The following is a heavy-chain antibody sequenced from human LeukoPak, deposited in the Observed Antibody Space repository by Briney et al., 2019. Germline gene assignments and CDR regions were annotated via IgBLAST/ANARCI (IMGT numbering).Heavy chain of an antibody. CDR1: GGSFSGYY. D-gene: IGHD6-13*01. CDR3: ARHVFHSSTWYGPIDY. V-gene: IGHV4-34*01. CDR2: INHIRST. J-gene: IGHJ4*02. Sequence: SETLSLTCAVYGGSFSGYYWSWIRQPPGKGLEWIGEINHIRSTNYNPSLKSRVTISVDTSKNQFSLKLRSVTAADAAVYYCARHVFHSSTWYGPIDYWGQGTLVTVSS.